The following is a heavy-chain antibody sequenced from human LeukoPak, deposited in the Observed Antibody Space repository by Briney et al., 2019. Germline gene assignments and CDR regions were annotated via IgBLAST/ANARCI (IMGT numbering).Heavy chain of an antibody. V-gene: IGHV3-7*01. Sequence: GGSLRLSCAASGFTFSSYWMSWVRQAPGKGLEWVANIKQDGSEKYYVDSVKGRFTISRDNAKNSLYLQMNSLRAEDTAVYYYARERFGESESNDYWGQGTLVTVSS. D-gene: IGHD3-10*01. J-gene: IGHJ4*02. CDR3: ARERFGESESNDY. CDR2: IKQDGSEK. CDR1: GFTFSSYW.